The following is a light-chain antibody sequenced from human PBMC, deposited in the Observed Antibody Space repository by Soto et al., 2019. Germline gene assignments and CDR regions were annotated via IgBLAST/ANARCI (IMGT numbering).Light chain of an antibody. CDR1: SSDVGGYSY. Sequence: QSVLTQPPSASGSPGQSVTISCTGTSSDVGGYSYVSWYQQHPGKAPKLMIYEVSERPSGVPDRFSGSKSGNTASLTVSGLQAEDEADYYCSSFAGSNNYVFGTGTQLTVL. V-gene: IGLV2-8*01. CDR2: EVS. CDR3: SSFAGSNNYV. J-gene: IGLJ1*01.